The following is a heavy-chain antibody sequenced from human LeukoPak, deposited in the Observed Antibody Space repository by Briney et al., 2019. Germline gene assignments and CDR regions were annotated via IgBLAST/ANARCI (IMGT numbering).Heavy chain of an antibody. Sequence: GGSLRLSCVASGFTFSNYWMPWVRQAPGKGLMWVSLISTDGKSTRYAESVKGRFTISRDNAKNALYLQMDILRVEDTALYLCVRDYQFIQEVWGQGTTVTVSS. CDR2: ISTDGKST. V-gene: IGHV3-74*01. CDR3: VRDYQFIQEV. CDR1: GFTFSNYW. J-gene: IGHJ6*02. D-gene: IGHD2-2*01.